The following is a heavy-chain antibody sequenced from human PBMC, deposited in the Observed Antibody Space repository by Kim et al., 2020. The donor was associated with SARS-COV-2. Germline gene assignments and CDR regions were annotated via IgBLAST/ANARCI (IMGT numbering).Heavy chain of an antibody. V-gene: IGHV5-10-1*01. D-gene: IGHD2-2*01. CDR2: IDPSDSYT. Sequence: GESLKISCKGSGYSFTSYWISWVRQMPGKGLEWMGRIDPSDSYTNYSPSFQGHVTISADKSISTAYLQWSSLKASDTAMYYCARHRGSTSEFDYWGQGTLVTVSS. CDR1: GYSFTSYW. J-gene: IGHJ4*02. CDR3: ARHRGSTSEFDY.